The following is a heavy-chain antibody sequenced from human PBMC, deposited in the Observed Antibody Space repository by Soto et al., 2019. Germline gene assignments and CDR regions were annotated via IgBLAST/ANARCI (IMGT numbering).Heavy chain of an antibody. CDR2: FSGSGPTT. V-gene: IGHV3-23*01. D-gene: IGHD3-22*01. Sequence: LRLSCAASGFTFNNYAMNWVRQAPGKGLEWVSSFSGSGPTTYYADSVKGRFTISRDNSKKTLYLQMNSLRAEDTAVYYCVRLYYYDPPGAFDIWGQGTMVTVS. CDR3: VRLYYYDPPGAFDI. CDR1: GFTFNNYA. J-gene: IGHJ3*02.